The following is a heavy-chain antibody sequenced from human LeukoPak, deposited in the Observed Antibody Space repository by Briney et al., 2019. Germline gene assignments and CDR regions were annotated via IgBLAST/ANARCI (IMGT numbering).Heavy chain of an antibody. J-gene: IGHJ6*02. CDR3: ARDSLVRGVMSYYYGMDV. CDR1: GYTFTSYG. V-gene: IGHV1-69*04. Sequence: SVKVSCKASGYTFTSYGIGWVRQAPGQGLEWMGRIIPILGIANYAQKFQGRVTITADKSTSTAYMELSSLRSEDTAVYYCARDSLVRGVMSYYYGMDVWGQGTTVTVSS. D-gene: IGHD3-10*01. CDR2: IIPILGIA.